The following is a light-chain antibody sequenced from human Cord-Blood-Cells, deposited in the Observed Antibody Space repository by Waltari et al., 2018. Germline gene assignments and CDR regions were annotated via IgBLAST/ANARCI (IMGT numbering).Light chain of an antibody. CDR1: QSVSSSY. CDR3: QQYGSSLYS. CDR2: GAS. V-gene: IGKV3-20*01. J-gene: IGKJ2*03. Sequence: SPGERATLSCRASQSVSSSYLAWYQQKPGQAPRLLIYGASSRATGIPDRFSGSGSGTDFTLTISRLEPEDFAVYYCQQYGSSLYSFGQGTKLEIK.